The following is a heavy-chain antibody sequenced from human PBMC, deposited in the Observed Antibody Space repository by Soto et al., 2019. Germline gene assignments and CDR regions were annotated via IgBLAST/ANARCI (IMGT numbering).Heavy chain of an antibody. J-gene: IGHJ3*02. CDR1: GYTFTSYG. CDR3: ARDVWQQLLRAAFDI. D-gene: IGHD6-13*01. Sequence: QVQLVQSGAEVKKPGASVKVSCKASGYTFTSYGISWVRQAPGQGLEWMGWISAYNGNTNYAQKLQGRVTMTTDTPKSTAYMELRSLRSDDTAVYYCARDVWQQLLRAAFDIWGQGTMVTVSS. V-gene: IGHV1-18*01. CDR2: ISAYNGNT.